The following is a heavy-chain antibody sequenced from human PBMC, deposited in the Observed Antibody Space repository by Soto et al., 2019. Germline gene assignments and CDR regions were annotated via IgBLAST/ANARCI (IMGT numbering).Heavy chain of an antibody. CDR2: IYYNGST. CDR3: ARESDYGDYGSDY. D-gene: IGHD4-17*01. V-gene: IGHV4-31*03. CDR1: GGSISSGAYY. Sequence: QVQLQESGPGLVKPSQTLSLTCTVSGGSISSGAYYWSWIRQHPGKGLQWIGYIYYNGSTYYNPSLKNRVTISISMSKNQFSLKLYSVTAADTAVYYCARESDYGDYGSDYWGQGTLVTVSS. J-gene: IGHJ4*02.